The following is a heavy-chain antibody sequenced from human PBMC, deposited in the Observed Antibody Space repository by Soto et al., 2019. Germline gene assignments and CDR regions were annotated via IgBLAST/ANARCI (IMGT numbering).Heavy chain of an antibody. CDR1: GFTFDDYA. J-gene: IGHJ4*02. V-gene: IGHV3-9*01. CDR3: AKDSNYLIAVADFDY. CDR2: ISWNSGSI. D-gene: IGHD6-19*01. Sequence: EVQLVESGGGLVQPGRSLRLSCAASGFTFDDYAMHWVRQAPGKGLEWVSGISWNSGSIGYADSVKGRFTISRDNAKNSLYLQMNSLRAEDTALYYCAKDSNYLIAVADFDYWGQGTLGTVSS.